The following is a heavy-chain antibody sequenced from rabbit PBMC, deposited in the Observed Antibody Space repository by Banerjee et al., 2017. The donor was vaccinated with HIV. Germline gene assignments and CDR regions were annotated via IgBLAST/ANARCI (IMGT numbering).Heavy chain of an antibody. Sequence: LVQPEGSLTLTCKASGFDFSSNAMCWVRQAPGKGPEWIACINTSSGNTVYANWAKGRFTISKTSSTTVTLQMTSLTAADTATYFCARDAGGDGYSNDLWGPGTLVTVS. CDR1: GFDFSSNA. CDR3: ARDAGGDGYSNDL. CDR2: INTSSGNT. D-gene: IGHD7-1*01. J-gene: IGHJ6*01. V-gene: IGHV1S45*01.